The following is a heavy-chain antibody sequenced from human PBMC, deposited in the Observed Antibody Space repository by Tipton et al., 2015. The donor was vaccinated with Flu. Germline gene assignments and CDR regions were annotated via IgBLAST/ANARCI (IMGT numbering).Heavy chain of an antibody. J-gene: IGHJ4*02. D-gene: IGHD2-2*01. CDR1: GGSISSSSYY. CDR3: ARHRCSTSCYGSGKAAKYYFDY. V-gene: IGHV4-39*01. Sequence: TLSLTCTVSGGSISSSSYYWGWIRQPPGKGLEWIGSIYYSGSTYYNPSLKSRVTISVDTSKNQFSLKLSSVTAADTAVYYCARHRCSTSCYGSGKAAKYYFDYWGQGTLVTVSS. CDR2: IYYSGST.